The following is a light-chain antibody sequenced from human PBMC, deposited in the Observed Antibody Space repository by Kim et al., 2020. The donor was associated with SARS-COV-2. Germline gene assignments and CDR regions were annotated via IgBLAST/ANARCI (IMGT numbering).Light chain of an antibody. V-gene: IGKV1-5*03. Sequence: ASVGDRVTITCRASQSISTWLAWYQQKPGKAPKLLIYAASRLESGVPSRFSGSGSGTEFTLTISSLQPDDFATYYCQQHDSFPLSLGGGTKVDIK. CDR3: QQHDSFPLS. CDR2: AAS. J-gene: IGKJ4*01. CDR1: QSISTW.